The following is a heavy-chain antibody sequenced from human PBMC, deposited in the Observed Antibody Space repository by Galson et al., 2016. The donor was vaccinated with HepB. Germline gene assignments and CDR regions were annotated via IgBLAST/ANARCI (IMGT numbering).Heavy chain of an antibody. Sequence: SLRLSCAASGFTFSSYWMHWVRQAPGKGLMWVSRISTDGSSTRYADSVKGRFTISRDNAKNTLYLQMRSLRAEDSAMYFCARNPYGGPRYYYGLDVWGRGTMVTVSS. CDR3: ARNPYGGPRYYYGLDV. J-gene: IGHJ6*02. D-gene: IGHD4-23*01. CDR2: ISTDGSST. V-gene: IGHV3-74*01. CDR1: GFTFSSYW.